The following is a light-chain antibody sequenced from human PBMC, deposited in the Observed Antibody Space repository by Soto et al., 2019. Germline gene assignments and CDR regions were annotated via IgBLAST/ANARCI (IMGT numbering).Light chain of an antibody. Sequence: QLVLTQPPSVSGAPGQRVTISCTGSSSNIGAGYDVHWYQQLPGTAPKLLIYGNNNRPSGVPDRFSGSKSGTSASLAVTGLQAEDEDDYYCQSYATGLSVLYVFGTGTKLTVL. J-gene: IGLJ1*01. V-gene: IGLV1-40*01. CDR3: QSYATGLSVLYV. CDR1: SSNIGAGYD. CDR2: GNN.